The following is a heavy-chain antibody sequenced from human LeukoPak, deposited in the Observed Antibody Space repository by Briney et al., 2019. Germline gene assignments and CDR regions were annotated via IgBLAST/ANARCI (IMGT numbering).Heavy chain of an antibody. J-gene: IGHJ4*02. V-gene: IGHV4-30-2*01. CDR3: ARVTVGGNLDY. D-gene: IGHD4-23*01. CDR1: GGSISSGGYY. CDR2: IYHSGST. Sequence: SETLSLTCTVSGGSISSGGYYWSWIRQPPGEGLEWIGYIYHSGSTYYNPSLKSRVTISVDRSKNQFSLKLSSVTAADTAVYYCARVTVGGNLDYWGQGTLVTVSS.